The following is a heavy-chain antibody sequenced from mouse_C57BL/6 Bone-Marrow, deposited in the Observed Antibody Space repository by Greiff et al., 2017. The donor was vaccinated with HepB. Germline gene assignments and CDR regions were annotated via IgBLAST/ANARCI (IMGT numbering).Heavy chain of an antibody. Sequence: EVQRVESGGGLVQPGGSLKLSCAASGFTFSDYGMAWVRQAPRKGPEWVAFISNLAYSIYYADTVTGRFTISRENAKNTLYLEMSSFRSEDTAMYYCARIYGSPYYYAMDYWGQGTSVTVSS. CDR2: ISNLAYSI. CDR3: ARIYGSPYYYAMDY. V-gene: IGHV5-15*01. J-gene: IGHJ4*01. D-gene: IGHD1-1*01. CDR1: GFTFSDYG.